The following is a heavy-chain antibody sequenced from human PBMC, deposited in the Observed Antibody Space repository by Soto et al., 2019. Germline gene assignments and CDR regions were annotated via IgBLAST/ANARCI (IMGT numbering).Heavy chain of an antibody. J-gene: IGHJ4*02. Sequence: EVQLAESGGGLGQPGGSLRLSCAASGFTFSSYEMNWVRQAPGKGLEWIAYVTTSGSSKYYADSVKGRFSISRDNAKNSLYLQMNSLIAEDTAVYYCARVRDGYRGYFDYWGLGTLVTVSS. V-gene: IGHV3-48*03. D-gene: IGHD5-18*01. CDR3: ARVRDGYRGYFDY. CDR2: VTTSGSSK. CDR1: GFTFSSYE.